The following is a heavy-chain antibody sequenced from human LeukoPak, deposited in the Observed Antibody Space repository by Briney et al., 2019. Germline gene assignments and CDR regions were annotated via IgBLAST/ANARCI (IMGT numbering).Heavy chain of an antibody. CDR2: INASNGST. CDR3: VSGGCGVTCYPGGY. J-gene: IGHJ4*02. V-gene: IGHV1-3*01. CDR1: GYTFSRYN. Sequence: ASVKVSCKASGYTFSRYNVHWVRQAPGQGPEWMGWINASNGSTKYSQNFQGRVTITWDRSANTAYMELSSLKSGDTALYYCVSGGCGVTCYPGGYCGQESLVAVSS. D-gene: IGHD2-21*01.